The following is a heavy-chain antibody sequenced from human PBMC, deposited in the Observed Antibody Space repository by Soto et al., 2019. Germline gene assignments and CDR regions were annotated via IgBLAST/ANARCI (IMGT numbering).Heavy chain of an antibody. CDR3: AITYCRDNSCPRDFDF. CDR2: CIPILDMA. Sequence: QVQVVQSGAEVKKPESSVKVSCKPSGGTFNTYTVNWVRLAHGHGLEWMGRCIPILDMANYAQKLQDRVTITADRSTFTAYMELNSLTADDTSVYYCAITYCRDNSCPRDFDFWGPGTRVTVSS. D-gene: IGHD2-21*01. CDR1: GGTFNTYT. J-gene: IGHJ4*02. V-gene: IGHV1-69*02.